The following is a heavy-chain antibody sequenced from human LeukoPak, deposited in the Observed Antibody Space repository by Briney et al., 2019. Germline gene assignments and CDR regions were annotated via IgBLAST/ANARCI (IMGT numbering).Heavy chain of an antibody. CDR2: INPSGGST. D-gene: IGHD2-2*02. Sequence: ASVKVSCKASGYTFTSYDINWVRQAPGQGLEWMGIINPSGGSTSYAQKFQGRVTMTRDTSTSTVYMELSSLRSEDTAVYYCAREEMGDCSSTSCYRFGSSPLFDYWGQGTLVTVSS. J-gene: IGHJ4*02. CDR3: AREEMGDCSSTSCYRFGSSPLFDY. CDR1: GYTFTSYD. V-gene: IGHV1-46*01.